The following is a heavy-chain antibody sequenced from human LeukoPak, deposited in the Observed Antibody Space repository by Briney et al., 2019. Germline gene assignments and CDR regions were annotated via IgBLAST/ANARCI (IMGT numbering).Heavy chain of an antibody. D-gene: IGHD6-13*01. J-gene: IGHJ4*02. V-gene: IGHV4-59*12. Sequence: PSETLSLTCTVSGGSISSYYWSWIRQPPGKGLEWIGYIYYSGSTNYNPSLKSRVTMSVDTSKNQFSLKLSSVTAADTAVYYCARVDSIAAAGTFDYWGQGTLVTVSS. CDR2: IYYSGST. CDR1: GGSISSYY. CDR3: ARVDSIAAAGTFDY.